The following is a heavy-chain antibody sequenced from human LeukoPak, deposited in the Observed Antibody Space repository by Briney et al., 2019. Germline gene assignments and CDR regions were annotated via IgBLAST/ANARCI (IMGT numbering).Heavy chain of an antibody. CDR2: ISGSGGST. V-gene: IGHV3-23*01. CDR1: GFTFSSYS. Sequence: GGSLRLSCAASGFTFSSYSMNWVRQAPGKGLEWVSAISGSGGSTYYADSVKGRFTISRDNSKNTLYLQMNSLRAEDTAVYHCAKDLKDSSGYYSMSFAFDIWGQGTMVTVSS. D-gene: IGHD3-22*01. CDR3: AKDLKDSSGYYSMSFAFDI. J-gene: IGHJ3*02.